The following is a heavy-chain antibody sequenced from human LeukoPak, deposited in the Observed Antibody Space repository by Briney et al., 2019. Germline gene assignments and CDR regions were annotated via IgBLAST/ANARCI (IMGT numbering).Heavy chain of an antibody. D-gene: IGHD4-17*01. V-gene: IGHV3-53*01. Sequence: GGSLRLSCAASGLTGSHNYVSWVRQAPGKGLEWVLAIHASGDTCYADSVKGRFTISRDTSKNTLYLQINSLRVEDTAVYYCIVFGDSNHWGQGTLVTVSS. CDR1: GLTGSHNY. J-gene: IGHJ5*02. CDR3: IVFGDSNH. CDR2: IHASGDT.